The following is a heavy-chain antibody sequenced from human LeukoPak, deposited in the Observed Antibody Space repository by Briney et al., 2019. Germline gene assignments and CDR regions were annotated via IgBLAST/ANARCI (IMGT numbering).Heavy chain of an antibody. CDR2: TYYRSKWYN. CDR1: DDRVSIYSAA. CDR3: ARSAGSTNDGMDV. V-gene: IGHV6-1*01. Sequence: HTLSLTCSISDDRVSIYSAACNWITQSRSRGLRWLGRTYYRSKWYNDYAVPVKSRITINPDTSKNQFSLQLNSVTPEDTAVYYCARSAGSTNDGMDVWGQGTTVTVSS. D-gene: IGHD1-1*01. J-gene: IGHJ6*02.